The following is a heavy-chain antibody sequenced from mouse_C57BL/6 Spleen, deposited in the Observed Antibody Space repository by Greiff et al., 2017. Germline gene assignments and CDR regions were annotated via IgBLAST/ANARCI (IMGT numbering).Heavy chain of an antibody. V-gene: IGHV1-69*01. CDR2: IDPSDSYT. J-gene: IGHJ1*03. D-gene: IGHD1-1*01. CDR1: GYTFTSYW. CDR3: ARFYWGYFDV. Sequence: QVQLQQPGAELVMPGASVKLSCKASGYTFTSYWMHWVKQRPGQGLEWIGEIDPSDSYTNYNQKFKGKSTLTVDKSSSTAYMQLSSLTSEDSAVYYCARFYWGYFDVWGTGTTVTVSS.